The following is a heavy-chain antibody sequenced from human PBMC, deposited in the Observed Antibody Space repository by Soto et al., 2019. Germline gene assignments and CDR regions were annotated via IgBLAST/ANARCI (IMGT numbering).Heavy chain of an antibody. Sequence: SETLSLTCTVSGGSISSYYWSWIRQPPGKGLEWIGYIYYSGSTNYNPSLKSRVTISVDTSKNQFSLKLSSVTAADTAVYYCARAVSYYYDSSGYVDAFDIWGQGTMVTVSS. CDR3: ARAVSYYYDSSGYVDAFDI. J-gene: IGHJ3*02. D-gene: IGHD3-22*01. V-gene: IGHV4-59*01. CDR1: GGSISSYY. CDR2: IYYSGST.